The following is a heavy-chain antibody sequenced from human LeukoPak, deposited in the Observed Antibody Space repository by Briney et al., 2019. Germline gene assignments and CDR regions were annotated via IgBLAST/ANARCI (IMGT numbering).Heavy chain of an antibody. D-gene: IGHD3-3*01. Sequence: GGSLRLSCAASGFTFSSYSMNWVRQAPGKGLEWVSSITRSSRYIYYADSVKGRFTISRDNAKNSLFLQMNSLRAEDTAVYYCAREYDFWSGYYGYWGQGTLVTVSS. CDR2: ITRSSRYI. CDR1: GFTFSSYS. V-gene: IGHV3-21*01. J-gene: IGHJ4*02. CDR3: AREYDFWSGYYGY.